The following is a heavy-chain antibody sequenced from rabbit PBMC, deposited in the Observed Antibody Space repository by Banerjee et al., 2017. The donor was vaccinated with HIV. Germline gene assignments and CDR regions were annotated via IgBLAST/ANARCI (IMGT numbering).Heavy chain of an antibody. D-gene: IGHD2-1*01. J-gene: IGHJ4*01. V-gene: IGHV1S45*01. Sequence: QEQLVESGGGLVTLGGSLKLSCKASGFSFSGSYCMCWVRQAPGKGLEWIGCIYTGSGSTYYATWAKGRFTISKTSSTTVTLQMTSLTAADTATYFCARLDVADAYFDLWGPGTLVTVS. CDR2: IYTGSGST. CDR1: GFSFSGSYC. CDR3: ARLDVADAYFDL.